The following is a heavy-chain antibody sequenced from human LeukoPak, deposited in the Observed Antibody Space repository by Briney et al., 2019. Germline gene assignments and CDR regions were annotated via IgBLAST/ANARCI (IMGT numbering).Heavy chain of an antibody. V-gene: IGHV1-69*05. J-gene: IGHJ5*02. CDR1: GGTFSSYA. D-gene: IGHD2-2*02. CDR3: ARAGYCSSTSCYNGVRWFDP. CDR2: IIPIFGTA. Sequence: SVKVSCKASGGTFSSYAISWVRQAPGQGLEWMGGIIPIFGTANYAQKFQGRVTITTDESTSTACMELSSLRSEDTAVYYCARAGYCSSTSCYNGVRWFDPWGQGTLVTVSS.